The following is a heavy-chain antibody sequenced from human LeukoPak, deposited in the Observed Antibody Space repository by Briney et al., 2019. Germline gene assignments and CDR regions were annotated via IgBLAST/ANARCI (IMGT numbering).Heavy chain of an antibody. CDR2: IYITGST. V-gene: IGHV4-4*07. CDR1: NGSVSPYY. D-gene: IGHD3-22*01. J-gene: IGHJ3*02. Sequence: SETLSLTCTVSNGSVSPYYWSWIRQPAGQGLEWIGRIYITGSTTYSPSLKSRVTISVDTSKNQFSLKLSSVTAADTAVYYCARDGIYYDGRGYSPSAPIWGQGTMVTVSS. CDR3: ARDGIYYDGRGYSPSAPI.